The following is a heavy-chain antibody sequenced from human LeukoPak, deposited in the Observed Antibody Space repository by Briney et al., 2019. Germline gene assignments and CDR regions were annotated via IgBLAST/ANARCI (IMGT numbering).Heavy chain of an antibody. CDR3: ASLLNGGVAHWFDP. CDR1: GGSISSSSYY. D-gene: IGHD2-8*02. J-gene: IGHJ5*02. Sequence: SETLSLTCTVSGGSISSSSYYWGWIRQPPGKGLEWIGNICYSGNTYYNPSLKGRVAMSIDTSKNHFSLKLSSVTAADTAVYYCASLLNGGVAHWFDPWGQGTQVTVSS. V-gene: IGHV4-39*02. CDR2: ICYSGNT.